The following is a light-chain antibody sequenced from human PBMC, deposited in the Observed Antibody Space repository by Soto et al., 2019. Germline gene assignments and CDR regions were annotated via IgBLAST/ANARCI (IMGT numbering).Light chain of an antibody. CDR2: EVS. J-gene: IGLJ2*01. CDR1: YSDIGDYNY. V-gene: IGLV2-8*01. Sequence: QSALTQPPSASGSPGQSVTISCAGSYSDIGDYNYVSWYQQHPGKVPKLIISEVSKRPSGVPDRFSGSKSGYTASLTVSDLQPADEAVYYCSSYSDTNSNVIFGGGTKLTVL. CDR3: SSYSDTNSNVI.